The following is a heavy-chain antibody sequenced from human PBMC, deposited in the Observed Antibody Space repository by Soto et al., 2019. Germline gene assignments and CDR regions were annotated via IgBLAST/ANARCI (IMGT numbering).Heavy chain of an antibody. J-gene: IGHJ4*02. CDR3: ARGPSGDKVDS. D-gene: IGHD7-27*01. CDR2: IYDGGRT. V-gene: IGHV4-30-4*01. Sequence: QVQLQESGPGLVKPSQTLSLTCTVSGGSISTVDYWWSWIRQSPDMGLEWIGHIYDGGRTYNNPSLESXXTXPXXTSKSQLSLTLSSVSAADPAVYYCARGPSGDKVDSWGQGTLVTVSS. CDR1: GGSISTVDYW.